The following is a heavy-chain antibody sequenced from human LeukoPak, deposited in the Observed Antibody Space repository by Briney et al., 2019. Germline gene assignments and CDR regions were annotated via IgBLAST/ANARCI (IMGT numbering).Heavy chain of an antibody. CDR2: TYYRSRWYN. Sequence: SQTLSLTCAISRDSVSRNSVTWNWIRQSPSRGLEWLGRTYYRSRWYNDYALSVKSRITVNPDTSKNQFSLQLSSVTPEDTAIYYCTATDTTFDYWGQGSLVTVSS. CDR1: RDSVSRNSVT. D-gene: IGHD1-26*01. J-gene: IGHJ4*02. CDR3: TATDTTFDY. V-gene: IGHV6-1*01.